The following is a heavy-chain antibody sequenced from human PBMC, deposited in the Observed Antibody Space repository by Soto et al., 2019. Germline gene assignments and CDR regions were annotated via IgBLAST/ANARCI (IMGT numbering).Heavy chain of an antibody. D-gene: IGHD2-15*01. Sequence: QVQLQESGPGLVKPSETLSLTCTVSGGSISSYYWSWIRQPPGKGLEWIGYIYYSGRTNYNPSLKSRVTISVDPSKYQFSLTLSSVTAADTGVHYCAGLGGAFGIWGQGTMVTVSS. V-gene: IGHV4-59*01. CDR2: IYYSGRT. CDR1: GGSISSYY. CDR3: AGLGGAFGI. J-gene: IGHJ3*02.